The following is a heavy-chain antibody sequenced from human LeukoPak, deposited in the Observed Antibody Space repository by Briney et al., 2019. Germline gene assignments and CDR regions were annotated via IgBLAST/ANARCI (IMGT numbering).Heavy chain of an antibody. CDR2: ISYDGNNK. CDR3: AVSNWMDP. V-gene: IGHV3-30-3*01. J-gene: IGHJ5*02. CDR1: GFTFSSYA. Sequence: GGSLRLSCAASGFTFSSYAMHWVRQAPGKGLEWVAVISYDGNNKYYADSVKGRFIISRDNSKNTLYLQMDSLTVEDTAVYYCAVSNWMDPWGQGTLVTVSS.